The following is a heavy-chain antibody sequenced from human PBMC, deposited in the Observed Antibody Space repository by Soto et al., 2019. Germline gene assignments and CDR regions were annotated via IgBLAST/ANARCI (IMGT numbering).Heavy chain of an antibody. CDR3: ARLWFGVSYGMDV. D-gene: IGHD3-10*01. CDR2: INHSGST. J-gene: IGHJ6*02. CDR1: GGSFSGYY. V-gene: IGHV4-34*01. Sequence: PSETLSLTCAVYGGSFSGYYWSWIRQPPGKGLEWIGEINHSGSTNYNPSLKSRVTISVDTSKNQFSLKLSSVTAADTAVYYCARLWFGVSYGMDVWGQGTTVTVSS.